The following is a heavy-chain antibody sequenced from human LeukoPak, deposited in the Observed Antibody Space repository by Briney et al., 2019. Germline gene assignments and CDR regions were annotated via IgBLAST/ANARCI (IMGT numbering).Heavy chain of an antibody. V-gene: IGHV1-69*01. Sequence: ASVKVSCKASGGTFSNYAISWVRQAPGQGLEWMGGIIPIFDTANYAQTFQGRVTITADESTSTAYMELSSLRSEDTAVYYCARSPPPPTTVITPGSFNNWFDPWGQGTLVTVSS. CDR3: ARSPPPPTTVITPGSFNNWFDP. CDR2: IIPIFDTA. CDR1: GGTFSNYA. D-gene: IGHD4-23*01. J-gene: IGHJ5*02.